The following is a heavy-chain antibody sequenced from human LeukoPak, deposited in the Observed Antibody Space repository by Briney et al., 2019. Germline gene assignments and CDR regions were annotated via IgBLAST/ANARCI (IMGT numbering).Heavy chain of an antibody. V-gene: IGHV1-2*02. CDR1: GYTFTGYY. CDR3: ARASRVSSGWSKDI. D-gene: IGHD6-19*01. Sequence: VASVKVSCKASGYTFTGYYMHWVRQAPGQGLEWMGWINPNSGGTNYAQKFQGRVTMTRDTSISTAYMELSRLRSDDTAVYYCARASRVSSGWSKDIWGQGTMVTVSS. J-gene: IGHJ3*02. CDR2: INPNSGGT.